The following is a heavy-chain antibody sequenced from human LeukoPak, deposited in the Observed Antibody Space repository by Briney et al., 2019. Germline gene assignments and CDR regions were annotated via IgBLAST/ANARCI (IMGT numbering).Heavy chain of an antibody. V-gene: IGHV3-23*01. CDR1: GFTFNTLA. J-gene: IGHJ5*02. D-gene: IGHD6-13*01. CDR2: INARGFIT. CDR3: AKGAAAGKVDWFDP. Sequence: GGSLRLSCAASGFTFNTLAMSWVRQAPGKGLEWVSAINARGFITYYADSVKGRFTISRDNSKNTLFLQMNSLSVEDTAVYYCAKGAAAGKVDWFDPWGQGTLVTVSS.